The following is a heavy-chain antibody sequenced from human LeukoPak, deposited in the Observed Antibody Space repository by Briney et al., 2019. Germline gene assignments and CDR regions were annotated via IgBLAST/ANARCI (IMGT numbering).Heavy chain of an antibody. D-gene: IGHD6-13*01. Sequence: PSETLCLTCAVYGGSFSGYYWSWIRQPPGKGLEWIGEINHSGSTNYNPSLKSRVTISVDTSKNQFSLKLSSVTAAVTAVYYCASGGYSSSWYGGYWGQGTLVTVSS. J-gene: IGHJ4*02. CDR3: ASGGYSSSWYGGY. V-gene: IGHV4-34*01. CDR1: GGSFSGYY. CDR2: INHSGST.